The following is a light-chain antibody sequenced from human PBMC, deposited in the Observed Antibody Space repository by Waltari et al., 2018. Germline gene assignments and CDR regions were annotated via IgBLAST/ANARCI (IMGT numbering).Light chain of an antibody. Sequence: EIVLTQSPATLSLSPGERATLSCRASQNVSSFLAWYQQKRSQAPRLLIYDTTHRATGIPARFSGSGSGTDFTLTISSLEPEDFAVYYCQQRSNWYTFGQGTNLEIK. CDR1: QNVSSF. CDR3: QQRSNWYT. CDR2: DTT. J-gene: IGKJ2*01. V-gene: IGKV3-11*01.